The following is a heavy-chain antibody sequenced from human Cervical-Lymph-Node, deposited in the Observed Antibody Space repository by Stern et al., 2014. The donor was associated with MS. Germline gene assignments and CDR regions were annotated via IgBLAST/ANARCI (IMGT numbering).Heavy chain of an antibody. CDR1: GYSFTLYW. D-gene: IGHD1-26*01. Sequence: EVQLVESGAEMKTPGESLKLSCKGSGYSFTLYWIGWGRQMPGKGLEWMGIIYPGNSDTKSSPSSQGQVTNTANKSISTAYLQWSSLKASDTAMYCCAALVRGSYFYWGQGTLVTVSS. J-gene: IGHJ4*02. CDR3: AALVRGSYFY. V-gene: IGHV5-51*01. CDR2: IYPGNSDT.